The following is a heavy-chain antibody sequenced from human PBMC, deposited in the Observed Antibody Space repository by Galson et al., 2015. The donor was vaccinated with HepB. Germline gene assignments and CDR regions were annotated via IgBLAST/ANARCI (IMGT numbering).Heavy chain of an antibody. J-gene: IGHJ4*02. V-gene: IGHV1-18*01. CDR2: ISGYSGNT. Sequence: SVKVSCKASGYTFSTSGITWVRQAPGQGLEWMGWISGYSGNTNYAQNLQGRVTMTTDTSTSTAHMELRSLRSDDTAVYYCARSPNHYDSSGYYLDWGQGTLVTVSS. D-gene: IGHD3-22*01. CDR3: ARSPNHYDSSGYYLD. CDR1: GYTFSTSG.